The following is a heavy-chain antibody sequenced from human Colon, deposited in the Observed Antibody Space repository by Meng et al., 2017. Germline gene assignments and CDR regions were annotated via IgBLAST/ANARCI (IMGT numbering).Heavy chain of an antibody. V-gene: IGHV6-1*01. CDR2: TYDRSKYYN. D-gene: IGHD3-10*02. Sequence: QLEQSGPELVKPSHTLSLTRAVSWDSVSSNSAAWNWIRQSPSRGREWLGRTYDRSKYYNDYALSVKSRITINPDTSKNQFSLQLNSVTPEDTAIYDCARDWGDVRGGFDFWGQGTLVTVSS. CDR3: ARDWGDVRGGFDF. J-gene: IGHJ4*02. CDR1: WDSVSSNSAA.